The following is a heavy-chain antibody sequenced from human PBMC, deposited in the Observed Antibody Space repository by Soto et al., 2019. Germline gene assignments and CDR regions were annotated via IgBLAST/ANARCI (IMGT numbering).Heavy chain of an antibody. Sequence: EVQLLESGGGLAQPGGSLRLSCAGSGFTFSTLAFTWVRQAPGKGLEWVSGIGGSGADTYTADSVKGRFTISRDNSKNTLSLQMNSLRAEDTAVYYCANFHFSGTHFIPGVYWGQGTLVTVSS. V-gene: IGHV3-23*01. J-gene: IGHJ4*02. CDR1: GFTFSTLA. CDR3: ANFHFSGTHFIPGVY. D-gene: IGHD3-10*01. CDR2: IGGSGADT.